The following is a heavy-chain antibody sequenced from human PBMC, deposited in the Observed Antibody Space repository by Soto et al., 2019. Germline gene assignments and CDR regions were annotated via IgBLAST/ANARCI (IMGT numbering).Heavy chain of an antibody. CDR1: GGSISSYY. CDR3: ASRWGRSFDY. V-gene: IGHV4-59*08. J-gene: IGHJ4*02. CDR2: IYYSGST. Sequence: QVQLQESGPGLVKPSETLSLTCTVSGGSISSYYWSWIRQPPGKGLEWIGYIYYSGSTNYNPSLHSRLPIPVAAPKNRFSLTRSSVTAADTAVYYCASRWGRSFDYWGQGTLVTVSS. D-gene: IGHD2-15*01.